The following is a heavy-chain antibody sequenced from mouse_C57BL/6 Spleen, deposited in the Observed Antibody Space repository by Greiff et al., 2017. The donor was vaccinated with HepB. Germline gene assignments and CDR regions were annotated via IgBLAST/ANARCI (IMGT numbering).Heavy chain of an antibody. V-gene: IGHV2-6*01. CDR3: ARSYDYDDYYAMDY. Sequence: VKLVESGPGLVAPSQSLSITCTVSGFSLTSYGVDWVRQSPGKGLEWLGVIWGVGSTNYNSALKSRLSISKDNSKSQVFLKMNSLQTDDTAMYYSARSYDYDDYYAMDYWGQGTSVTVSS. CDR2: IWGVGST. CDR1: GFSLTSYG. J-gene: IGHJ4*01. D-gene: IGHD2-4*01.